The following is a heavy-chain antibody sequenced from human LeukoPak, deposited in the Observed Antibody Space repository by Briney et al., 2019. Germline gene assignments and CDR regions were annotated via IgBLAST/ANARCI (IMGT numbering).Heavy chain of an antibody. J-gene: IGHJ4*02. CDR1: GFTFSDYY. CDR3: ARVVLLSYYYGSGSYYIDY. V-gene: IGHV3-11*01. CDR2: ISTSGSTI. Sequence: GGSLRLSCAASGFTFSDYYMSWIRQAPGKGVEWVSYISTSGSTIYYADSVKGRFTISRDKAKNSLDLQMNSLRAEDTAVYYCARVVLLSYYYGSGSYYIDYWGQGTLVTVSS. D-gene: IGHD3-10*01.